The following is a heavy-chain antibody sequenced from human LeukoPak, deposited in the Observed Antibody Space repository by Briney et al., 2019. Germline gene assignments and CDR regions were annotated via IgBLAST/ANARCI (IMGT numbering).Heavy chain of an antibody. CDR3: ARDLFFSDAGYSSGWRAEYFHH. CDR2: INGAGSST. V-gene: IGHV3-74*01. J-gene: IGHJ1*01. CDR1: GFTFSSHW. Sequence: PGGSLRLSCAASGFTFSSHWMHWVRQAPGKGLVWVSRINGAGSSTSYADSVKGRFTVSRDNAKNPLNLQMNSLRAEDTAVYYCARDLFFSDAGYSSGWRAEYFHHWGQGTLVTVSS. D-gene: IGHD6-19*01.